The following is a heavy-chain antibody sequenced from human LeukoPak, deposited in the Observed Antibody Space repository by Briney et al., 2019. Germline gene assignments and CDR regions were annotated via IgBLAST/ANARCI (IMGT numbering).Heavy chain of an antibody. Sequence: GGTLRLTCAASGFTFSIYGMGWVRQAPEKGLEWVSAISGSGGSTYYADSVKGRFTISRDNSKNTLYLQMHSLRAEDTAVYYCAKESLRVVPSATFDYWGQGTLVTVSS. J-gene: IGHJ4*02. CDR3: AKESLRVVPSATFDY. D-gene: IGHD2-2*01. CDR1: GFTFSIYG. CDR2: ISGSGGST. V-gene: IGHV3-23*01.